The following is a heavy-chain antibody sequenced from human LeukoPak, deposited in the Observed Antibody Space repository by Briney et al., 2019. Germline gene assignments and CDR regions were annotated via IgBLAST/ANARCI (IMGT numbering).Heavy chain of an antibody. Sequence: PGGSLTLSCAASGFTFSSYAMSWVRQAPGEGLEWVSAISGSGGSTYYADSVKGRFTISRDNSKNTLYLQMNSLRAEDTAVYYCAKGPPTYYDFWSGDYWGQGTLVTVSS. CDR2: ISGSGGST. V-gene: IGHV3-23*01. CDR3: AKGPPTYYDFWSGDY. D-gene: IGHD3-3*01. CDR1: GFTFSSYA. J-gene: IGHJ4*02.